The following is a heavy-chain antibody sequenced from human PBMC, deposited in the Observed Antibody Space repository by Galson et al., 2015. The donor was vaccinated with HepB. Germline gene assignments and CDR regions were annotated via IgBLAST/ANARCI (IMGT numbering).Heavy chain of an antibody. V-gene: IGHV4-34*01. CDR1: GGSFSGYY. J-gene: IGHJ3*02. CDR2: INHSGST. CDR3: ARVPLWFGTIDAFDI. D-gene: IGHD3-10*01. Sequence: ETLSLTCAVYGGSFSGYYWSWIRQPPGKGLEWIGEINHSGSTNYNPSLKSRVTISVDTSKNQFSLKLSSVTAADTAVYYCARVPLWFGTIDAFDIWGQGTMVTVSS.